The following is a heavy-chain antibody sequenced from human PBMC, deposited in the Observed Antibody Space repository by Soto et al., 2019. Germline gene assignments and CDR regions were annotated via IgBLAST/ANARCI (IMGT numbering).Heavy chain of an antibody. CDR3: ARALPYYDSSGYYD. CDR1: GGTFSSYA. Sequence: ASVKVSCKASGGTFSSYAISWVRQAPGQGLEWMGGIIPIFGTANYAQKFQGRVTITADESTSTAYMELSSLRSEDTAVYYCARALPYYDSSGYYDWGQGTLVTVSS. V-gene: IGHV1-69*13. CDR2: IIPIFGTA. J-gene: IGHJ4*02. D-gene: IGHD3-22*01.